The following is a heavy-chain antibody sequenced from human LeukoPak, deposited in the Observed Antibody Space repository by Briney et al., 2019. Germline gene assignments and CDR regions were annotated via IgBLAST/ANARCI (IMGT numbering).Heavy chain of an antibody. CDR3: AKTRGNWNDGDY. Sequence: GGSLRLSCAASGFSLSSYSMDWFRQTPGKGLEWISYISSSSNTIYYADSVKGRFTISRDNSKNTLYLQMNSLRAEDTAVYYCAKTRGNWNDGDYWGQGTLVTVSS. D-gene: IGHD1-1*01. CDR2: ISSSSNTI. J-gene: IGHJ4*02. V-gene: IGHV3-48*01. CDR1: GFSLSSYS.